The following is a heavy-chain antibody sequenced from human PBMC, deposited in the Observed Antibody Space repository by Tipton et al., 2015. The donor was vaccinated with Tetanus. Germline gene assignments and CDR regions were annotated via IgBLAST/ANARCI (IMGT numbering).Heavy chain of an antibody. CDR1: GYTFTSYG. J-gene: IGHJ5*02. V-gene: IGHV1-8*02. CDR3: ARGRSSSWYNWFWFDP. D-gene: IGHD6-13*01. Sequence: QSGAEVKKPGASVKVSCKASGYTFTSYGISWVRQATGQGLEWMGWMNPNSGNTGYAQKFQGRVTMTRNTSISTAYMELSSLRSEDTAVYYCARGRSSSWYNWFWFDPWGQGTLVTVSS. CDR2: MNPNSGNT.